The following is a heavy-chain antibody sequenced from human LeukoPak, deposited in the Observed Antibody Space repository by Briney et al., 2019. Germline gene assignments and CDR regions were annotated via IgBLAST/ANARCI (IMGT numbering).Heavy chain of an antibody. V-gene: IGHV3-23*01. CDR1: GLTFSSYA. CDR2: ISGSGGST. CDR3: AKAGGGITRSVPRI. D-gene: IGHD3-10*01. Sequence: GGSLRLSCAASGLTFSSYALRWVRPAPGKGLAWVEAISGSGGSTLYEDSVKGRLTISRDNSKNTLYLQMNSLRAEDTAVYYCAKAGGGITRSVPRIWGQGTLVTVSS. J-gene: IGHJ4*02.